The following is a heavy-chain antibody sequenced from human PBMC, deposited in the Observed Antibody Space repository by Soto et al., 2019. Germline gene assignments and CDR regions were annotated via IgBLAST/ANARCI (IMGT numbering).Heavy chain of an antibody. CDR3: AKDRRSGSYYSRYFDY. CDR1: GFTFSSYA. V-gene: IGHV3-23*01. CDR2: ISGSGGST. Sequence: GXSRRLSCAASGFTFSSYALSWVRQAPWKGLEWVSAISGSGGSTYYADSVKGRFTISRDNSKNTLYLQMNSLRAEDTAVYYCAKDRRSGSYYSRYFDYWGQGTLVTVSS. D-gene: IGHD1-26*01. J-gene: IGHJ4*02.